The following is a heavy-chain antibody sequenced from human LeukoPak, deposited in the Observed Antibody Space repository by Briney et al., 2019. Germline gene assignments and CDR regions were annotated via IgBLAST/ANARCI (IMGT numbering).Heavy chain of an antibody. CDR1: GFTFSSYW. D-gene: IGHD2-15*01. J-gene: IGHJ4*02. V-gene: IGHV3-7*01. Sequence: GGSLRLSCAASGFTFSSYWMSWVRQAPGKGLEWVANIKQDGSEKYYVDSVKGRFTISRDNAKNSLYLQMNSLRAEDTAVYYCARASSDIVVVVAAKFDYWGQGTLVTVSS. CDR3: ARASSDIVVVVAAKFDY. CDR2: IKQDGSEK.